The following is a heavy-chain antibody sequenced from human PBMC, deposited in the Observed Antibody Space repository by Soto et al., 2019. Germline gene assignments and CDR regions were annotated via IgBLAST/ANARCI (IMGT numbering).Heavy chain of an antibody. D-gene: IGHD2-2*01. CDR1: GSSISSGGSY. J-gene: IGHJ4*02. V-gene: IGHV4-30-4*01. CDR2: IYYSGNT. CDR3: VRYCSTTKCPFDY. Sequence: SETLSLTCTVSGSSISSGGSYWGWIRQPPGKGLEWIGYIYYSGNTYFNPSLKSRVTLSVDTSKNQFSLNLSSVTAADTAVYYCVRYCSTTKCPFDYWGQGTLVTVSS.